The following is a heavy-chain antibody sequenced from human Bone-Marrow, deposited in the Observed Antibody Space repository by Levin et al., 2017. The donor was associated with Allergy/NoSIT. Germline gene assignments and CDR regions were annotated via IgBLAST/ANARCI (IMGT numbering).Heavy chain of an antibody. CDR2: ISTTSKTV. Sequence: PGGSLRLSCKASGLTFSSSSMNWVRQVPGKKLEWLSYISTTSKTVHYADSVKGRFAVSRDNARDSLYLQMNSLRVEDTAVYYCAKRYDDVWGNYRSNAFDIWGQGTPVSVSS. J-gene: IGHJ3*02. CDR1: GLTFSSSS. CDR3: AKRYDDVWGNYRSNAFDI. D-gene: IGHD3-16*02. V-gene: IGHV3-48*04.